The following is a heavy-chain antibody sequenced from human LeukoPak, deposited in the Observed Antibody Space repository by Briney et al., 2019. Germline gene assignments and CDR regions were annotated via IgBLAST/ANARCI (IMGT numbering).Heavy chain of an antibody. V-gene: IGHV3-74*01. CDR1: GFTFSSYW. Sequence: GGSLRLSCAASGFTFSSYWMYWVRQTPGKGLIYISRINNDGSSANYADSVRGRFTISRDNAENTLYLQMNSLRAEDTALYYCAKGIWFGELLSYFDYWGQGTLVTVSS. J-gene: IGHJ4*02. CDR3: AKGIWFGELLSYFDY. D-gene: IGHD3-10*01. CDR2: INNDGSSA.